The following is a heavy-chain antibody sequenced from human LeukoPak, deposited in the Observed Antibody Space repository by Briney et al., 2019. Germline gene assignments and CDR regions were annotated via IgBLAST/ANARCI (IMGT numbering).Heavy chain of an antibody. D-gene: IGHD3-9*01. CDR3: VRPDDNSFDF. CDR1: GGSFSGYY. J-gene: IGHJ3*01. CDR2: IYYSGST. Sequence: SETLSLTCAVYGGSFSGYYWSWIRQPPGKGLEWIGNIYYSGSTNYNPSLKSRVTISVDTSKNQFSLKLSSVTAADTAVYYCVRPDDNSFDFWGQGTMVTVSS. V-gene: IGHV4-34*01.